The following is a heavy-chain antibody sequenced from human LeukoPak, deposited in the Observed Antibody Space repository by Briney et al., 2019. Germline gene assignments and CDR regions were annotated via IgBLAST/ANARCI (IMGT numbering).Heavy chain of an antibody. D-gene: IGHD4-17*01. CDR2: MNPNSGNT. Sequence: GASVKVSCKASGYTFTSYDINWVRQATGQGLEWMGWMNPNSGNTGCAQKFQGRVTMTRNTSISTAYMELSSLRSEDTAVYYCARVEVNGDRLLFDYWGQGTLVTVSS. V-gene: IGHV1-8*01. CDR1: GYTFTSYD. CDR3: ARVEVNGDRLLFDY. J-gene: IGHJ4*02.